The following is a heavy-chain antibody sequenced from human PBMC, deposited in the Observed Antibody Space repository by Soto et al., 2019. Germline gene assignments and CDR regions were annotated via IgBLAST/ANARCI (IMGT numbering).Heavy chain of an antibody. D-gene: IGHD3-22*01. CDR3: TSSSYYDTSGYD. Sequence: GGSLRLSCAASGFSISNFWMSWVRQAPGKGLEWVANIKQDGSEKYYVDSVKGRFTISRDNAKNSLYLQMNSLRAEDTAMYYCTSSSYYDTSGYDWGQGTLVTVSS. V-gene: IGHV3-7*01. CDR1: GFSISNFW. J-gene: IGHJ4*02. CDR2: IKQDGSEK.